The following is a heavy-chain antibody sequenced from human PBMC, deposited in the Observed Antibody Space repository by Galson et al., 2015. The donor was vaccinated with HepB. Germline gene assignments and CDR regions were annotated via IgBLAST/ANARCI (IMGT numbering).Heavy chain of an antibody. D-gene: IGHD1-26*01. Sequence: SLRLSCAASGFTVSSNYMSWVRQAPGKGLEWVSVIYSGGSTYYADSVKGRFTISRDNSKNTLYLQMNSLRAEDTAVYYCASGSMQVWQLFDYWGQGTLVTVSS. CDR3: ASGSMQVWQLFDY. CDR1: GFTVSSNY. J-gene: IGHJ4*02. CDR2: IYSGGST. V-gene: IGHV3-66*01.